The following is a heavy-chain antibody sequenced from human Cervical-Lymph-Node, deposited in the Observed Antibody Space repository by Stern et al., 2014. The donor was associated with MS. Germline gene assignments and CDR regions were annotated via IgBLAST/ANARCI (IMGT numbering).Heavy chain of an antibody. J-gene: IGHJ4*02. CDR3: ARGYSRGWLFLFDY. Sequence: VQLVESGGGVVQPGRSLRMSCAASGFTFSTYAIHWVRQTPGKGLEWVAGISFDGNKNYYADSVKGRFAIFRDNSKNTMYLQMNTLTDDDTAVYYCARGYSRGWLFLFDYWGQGTRVSVSS. V-gene: IGHV3-30*09. CDR2: ISFDGNKN. D-gene: IGHD6-19*01. CDR1: GFTFSTYA.